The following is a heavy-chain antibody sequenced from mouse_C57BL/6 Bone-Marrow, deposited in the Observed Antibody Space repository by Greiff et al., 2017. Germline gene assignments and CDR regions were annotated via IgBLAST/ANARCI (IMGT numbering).Heavy chain of an antibody. CDR1: GYTFTDYY. CDR2: INPNNGGT. V-gene: IGHV1-26*01. CDR3: ARPTVVAKWYFEV. D-gene: IGHD1-1*01. J-gene: IGHJ1*03. Sequence: EVQLQQSGPELVKPGASVKISCKASGYTFTDYYMNWVKQSHGKSLEWIGDINPNNGGTSYNQKFKGKATLTVDKSSSTAYMELRSLTSEDSAGYYCARPTVVAKWYFEVWGTGTTVTVSS.